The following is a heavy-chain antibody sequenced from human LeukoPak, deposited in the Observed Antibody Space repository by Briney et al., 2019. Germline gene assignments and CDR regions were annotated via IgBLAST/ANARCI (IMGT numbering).Heavy chain of an antibody. Sequence: GGSLRLSCAASGFTVSSNYMSWVRQAPGKGLEWVSGITGSGGSTYYADSVKGRFTISRDNSKTTLYLQMNSLRAEDTAVYYCAKGNWGERLDWYFDLWGRGTLVTVSS. CDR1: GFTVSSNY. J-gene: IGHJ2*01. CDR3: AKGNWGERLDWYFDL. CDR2: ITGSGGST. V-gene: IGHV3-23*01. D-gene: IGHD1-26*01.